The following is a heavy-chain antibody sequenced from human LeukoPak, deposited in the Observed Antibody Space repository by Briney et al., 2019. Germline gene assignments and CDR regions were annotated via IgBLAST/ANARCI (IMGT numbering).Heavy chain of an antibody. CDR2: IYYSGSP. V-gene: IGHV4-61*05. CDR1: GGSISSSSYY. CDR3: ARGRGYYYYYYYMDV. J-gene: IGHJ6*03. Sequence: SETLSLTCTVSGGSISSSSYYWGWIRQPPGKGLEWIGYIYYSGSPNYNPSLKSRVTISVDTSKNQFSLKLSSVTAADTAVYYCARGRGYYYYYYYMDVWGKGTTVTVSS.